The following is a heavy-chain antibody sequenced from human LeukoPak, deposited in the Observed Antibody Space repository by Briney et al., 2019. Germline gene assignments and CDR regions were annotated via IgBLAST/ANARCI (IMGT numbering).Heavy chain of an antibody. J-gene: IGHJ4*02. CDR3: ARTLGWASSRYPFDG. CDR1: GGSISSSNYY. CDR2: MYYSGNT. D-gene: IGHD3-16*02. Sequence: SETLSLTRTVSGGSISSSNYYRGWIRQPPGKGLEWIGSMYYSGNTDYNPSLKSRVTISVDTSKNQFSLKVNSVTAADTAVYYCARTLGWASSRYPFDGWGQGTLVTVSS. V-gene: IGHV4-39*01.